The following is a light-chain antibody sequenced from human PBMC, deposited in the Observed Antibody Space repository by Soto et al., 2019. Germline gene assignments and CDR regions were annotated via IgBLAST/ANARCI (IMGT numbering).Light chain of an antibody. CDR1: QSVSSY. J-gene: IGKJ4*01. V-gene: IGKV3-11*01. CDR2: DAS. Sequence: EIVLTQSPATLSLSPGERATLSCRASQSVSSYLAWYQQKPGQAPRLLIYDASNRATGIPARFSGSGSGTDFTPTLSSLEPEDFAVYYCQQRSNWPLTFGGGTKVEIK. CDR3: QQRSNWPLT.